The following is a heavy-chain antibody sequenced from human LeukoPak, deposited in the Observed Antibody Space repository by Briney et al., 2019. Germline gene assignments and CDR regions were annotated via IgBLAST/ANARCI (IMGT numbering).Heavy chain of an antibody. D-gene: IGHD6-19*01. J-gene: IGHJ6*03. CDR3: ARGLHSSGWSDYYYYYYMDV. Sequence: SETLSLTCAVYGGSFSGYYWSWIRQPPGKGLEWIGEINHSGSTNYNPSLKSRVTISVDTSKNQFSLKLSSVTAADTAVYYCARGLHSSGWSDYYYYYYMDVWGKGTTVTVSS. CDR2: INHSGST. CDR1: GGSFSGYY. V-gene: IGHV4-34*01.